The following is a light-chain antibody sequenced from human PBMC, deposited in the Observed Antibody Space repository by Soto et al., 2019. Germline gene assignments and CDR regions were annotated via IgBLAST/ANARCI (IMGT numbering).Light chain of an antibody. CDR3: HTWGTGIQI. J-gene: IGLJ2*01. V-gene: IGLV4-69*01. CDR1: SGHSSYA. CDR2: LNSDGSH. Sequence: QLVLTQSPSASASLGASVKLTCTLSSGHSSYAIAWHQQQPEKGPRYLMKLNSDGSHSKGDGIPERFSGSSSGAERYLTISSLQSEDEADYYCHTWGTGIQIFGGGTKLTVL.